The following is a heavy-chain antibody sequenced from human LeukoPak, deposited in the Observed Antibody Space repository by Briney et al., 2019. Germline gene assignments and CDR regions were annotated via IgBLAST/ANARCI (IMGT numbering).Heavy chain of an antibody. J-gene: IGHJ5*02. V-gene: IGHV3-11*04. D-gene: IGHD1-26*01. CDR3: AREGVGAPFNWFDP. CDR2: ISSSGSTI. Sequence: GGSLRLSCAASGFTFSDYYMSWIRQAPGEGLEWVSYISSSGSTIYYADSVKGRFTISRDNAKNSLYLQMNSLRAEDTAVYYCAREGVGAPFNWFDPWGQGTLVTVSS. CDR1: GFTFSDYY.